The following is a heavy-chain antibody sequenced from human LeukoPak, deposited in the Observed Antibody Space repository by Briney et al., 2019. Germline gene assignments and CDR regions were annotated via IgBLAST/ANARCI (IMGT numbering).Heavy chain of an antibody. D-gene: IGHD3-10*01. J-gene: IGHJ3*02. CDR2: ISGSGGST. Sequence: GGSLRLSCAASGFTFSSYAMSWVRQAPGKGLEWVSAISGSGGSTYYADSVKGRFTISRDNSKNTLYLQINSLRAEDTAVYYCAKGELWFGESQDAFDIWGQGTMVTVSS. CDR3: AKGELWFGESQDAFDI. V-gene: IGHV3-23*01. CDR1: GFTFSSYA.